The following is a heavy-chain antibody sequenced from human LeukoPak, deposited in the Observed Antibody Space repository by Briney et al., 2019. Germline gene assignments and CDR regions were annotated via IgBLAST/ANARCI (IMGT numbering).Heavy chain of an antibody. V-gene: IGHV1-46*01. Sequence: GASVKVSCKASGYTFTSYGISWVRQAPGQGLEWMGIINPSGGSTSYAQKFQGRVTMTRDTSTSTVYMELSSLRSEDTAVYYCARRSGLDAFDIWGQGTMVTISS. CDR3: ARRSGLDAFDI. CDR1: GYTFTSYG. D-gene: IGHD6-25*01. J-gene: IGHJ3*02. CDR2: INPSGGST.